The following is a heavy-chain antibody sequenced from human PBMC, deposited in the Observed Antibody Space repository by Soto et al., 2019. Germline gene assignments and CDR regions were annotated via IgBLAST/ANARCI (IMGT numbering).Heavy chain of an antibody. CDR2: TRNKANSYTT. D-gene: IGHD2-15*01. J-gene: IGHJ5*02. V-gene: IGHV3-72*01. CDR1: GFTFSDHY. CDR3: ARDLGGCSGGSCRYNWFDP. Sequence: EVQLVESGGGLVQPGGSLRLSCAASGFTFSDHYMDWVRQAPGKGLEWVGRTRNKANSYTTEYAASVKGRFTVSRDDSQNSLSLQMNSLKTEDTAVYYCARDLGGCSGGSCRYNWFDPWGQGTLVTVSS.